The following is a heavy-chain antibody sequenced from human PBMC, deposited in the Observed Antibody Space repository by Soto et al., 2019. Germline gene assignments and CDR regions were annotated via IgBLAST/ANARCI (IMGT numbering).Heavy chain of an antibody. V-gene: IGHV3-48*01. J-gene: IGHJ4*02. CDR3: AMFFGSGFDY. D-gene: IGHD6-19*01. Sequence: EVQLVESGGGLVQPGGSLRLSCVASGFTFSTDSMNWVRQAPGKGLEWVAHISTSGATRYYADSVKGRFTISRANAKTSLYLQMDSLRSEDTAVYYCAMFFGSGFDYWGQGTLVTFSS. CDR2: ISTSGATR. CDR1: GFTFSTDS.